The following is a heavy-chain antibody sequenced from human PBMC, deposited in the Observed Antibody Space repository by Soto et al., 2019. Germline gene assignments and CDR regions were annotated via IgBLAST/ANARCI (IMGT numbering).Heavy chain of an antibody. V-gene: IGHV4-30-4*01. J-gene: IGHJ6*02. CDR3: ARDRGDVAYYYYGMDV. Sequence: QVQLQESGPGLVKPSQTLSLTCTVSGGSTSSGDYYWSWIRQPPGKGLEWIGYIYYSGSTYYNPSLKSRVTISVDTSKNQFSLKLSSVTAADTAVYYCARDRGDVAYYYYGMDVWGQGTTVTVSS. CDR2: IYYSGST. D-gene: IGHD3-10*01. CDR1: GGSTSSGDYY.